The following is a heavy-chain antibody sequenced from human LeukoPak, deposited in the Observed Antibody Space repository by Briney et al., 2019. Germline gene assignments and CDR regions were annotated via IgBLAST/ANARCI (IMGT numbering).Heavy chain of an antibody. D-gene: IGHD3-10*01. CDR1: GYSFNSYW. J-gene: IGHJ4*02. CDR3: ARRYYYGSGSSYFDY. V-gene: IGHV5-51*01. CDR2: IYPGDSDT. Sequence: GDSLKISCKGSGYSFNSYWNGWGRQMSGKGVEWVGIIYPGDSDTRYSPSFQGQVTISADKSISTAYLQWSSLKASDTAMYYCARRYYYGSGSSYFDYWGQGTLVTVSS.